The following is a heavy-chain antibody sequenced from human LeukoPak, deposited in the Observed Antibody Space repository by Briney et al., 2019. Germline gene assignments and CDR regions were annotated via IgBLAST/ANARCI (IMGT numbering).Heavy chain of an antibody. V-gene: IGHV3-7*05. CDR2: IKQDGSEK. CDR1: GFTFSSYW. D-gene: IGHD3-22*01. J-gene: IGHJ4*02. Sequence: PGGSLRLSCAASGFTFSSYWMSWVRQAPGKGLEWVANIKQDGSEKYYVDSVKGRFTISRDNAKNSLYLQMNSLRAEDTAVYYCARDRRYYYDSSGYYDDFDYWGQGTLVTVSS. CDR3: ARDRRYYYDSSGYYDDFDY.